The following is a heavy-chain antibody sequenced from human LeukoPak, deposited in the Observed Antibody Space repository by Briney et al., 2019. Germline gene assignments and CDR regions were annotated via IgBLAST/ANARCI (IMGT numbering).Heavy chain of an antibody. CDR3: ARVPQSFYYFDY. Sequence: SETLSLTCAVYGGSSSGYYWSWIRQPPGKGLEWIGEINHSGSTNYNPSLKSRVTISVDTSKNQFSLKLSSVTAADTAVYYCARVPQSFYYFDYWGQGTLVTVSS. CDR1: GGSSSGYY. CDR2: INHSGST. J-gene: IGHJ4*02. V-gene: IGHV4-34*01.